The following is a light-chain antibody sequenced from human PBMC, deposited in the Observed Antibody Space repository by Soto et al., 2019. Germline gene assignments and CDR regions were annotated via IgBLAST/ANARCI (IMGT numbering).Light chain of an antibody. V-gene: IGKV1-39*01. CDR3: QQSYSTPWT. J-gene: IGKJ1*01. CDR2: AAS. CDR1: QSNSSY. Sequence: DIQMAQSPSSLSASVGDRVSIACRASQSNSSYLNWYQQKPGKAPMLLICAASSLQSGVPSRFNGSGSGTDFTLTISSLQPEDCATYYCQQSYSTPWTFGQGTKVEIK.